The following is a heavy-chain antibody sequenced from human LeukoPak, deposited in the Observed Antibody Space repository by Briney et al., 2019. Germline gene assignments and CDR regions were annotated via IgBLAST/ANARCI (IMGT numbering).Heavy chain of an antibody. D-gene: IGHD5-18*01. CDR3: AHRRGYSFGFIDY. J-gene: IGHJ4*02. V-gene: IGHV2-5*01. CDR1: GFSLNTSGVS. CDR2: IYWNDDK. Sequence: SGPTLVKPTQTLTLTCTLSGFSLNTSGVSVVWIRQPPGKALEWLALIYWNDDKRYSPSQKSRLNINKDTSKSQVVLTVTNMDPVDTATYYCAHRRGYSFGFIDYWGQGALVTVSS.